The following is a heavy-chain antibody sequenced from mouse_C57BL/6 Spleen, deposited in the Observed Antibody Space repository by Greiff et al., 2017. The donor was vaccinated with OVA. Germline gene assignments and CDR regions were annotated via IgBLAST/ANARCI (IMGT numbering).Heavy chain of an antibody. V-gene: IGHV1-53*01. CDR3: ARERGGPYDYDYYAMDY. CDR2: INPSNGGT. Sequence: QVQLKQPGTELVKPGASVKLSCKASGYTFTSYWMHWVKQRPGQGLEWIGNINPSNGGTNYNEKFKSKATLTVDKSSSTAYMQLSSLTSEDSAVYYCARERGGPYDYDYYAMDYWGQGTSVTVSS. D-gene: IGHD2-4*01. CDR1: GYTFTSYW. J-gene: IGHJ4*01.